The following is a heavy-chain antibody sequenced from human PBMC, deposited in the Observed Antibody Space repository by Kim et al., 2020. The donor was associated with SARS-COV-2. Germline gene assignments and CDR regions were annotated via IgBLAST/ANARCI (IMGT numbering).Heavy chain of an antibody. CDR1: GFTFDDYA. J-gene: IGHJ4*02. CDR3: AKSYDDSSGYYSSDFDY. CDR2: ISWNSGSI. D-gene: IGHD3-22*01. Sequence: GGSLRLSCAASGFTFDDYAMHWVRQAPGKGLEWVSGISWNSGSIGYADSVKGRFTISRDNAKNSLYLQMNSLRAEDTALYYCAKSYDDSSGYYSSDFDYWGQGTLVTVSS. V-gene: IGHV3-9*01.